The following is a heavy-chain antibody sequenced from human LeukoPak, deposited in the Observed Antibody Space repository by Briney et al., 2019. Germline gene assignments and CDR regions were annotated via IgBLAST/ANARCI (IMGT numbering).Heavy chain of an antibody. D-gene: IGHD6-19*01. J-gene: IGHJ4*02. CDR1: GGSISSGSYY. Sequence: PSETLSLTCTVSGGSISSGSYYWSWIRQPAGKGLEWIGRIYTSGSTNYNPSLKSRVTISVDTSKNQFFLKLNSVTAADTAVYYCGRLMAGLDWGQGTLVTVSS. CDR3: GRLMAGLD. V-gene: IGHV4-61*02. CDR2: IYTSGST.